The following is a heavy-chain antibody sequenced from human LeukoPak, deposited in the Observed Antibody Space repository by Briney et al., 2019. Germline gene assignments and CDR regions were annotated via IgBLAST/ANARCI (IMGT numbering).Heavy chain of an antibody. J-gene: IGHJ4*02. CDR2: IYYSGST. D-gene: IGHD3-22*01. V-gene: IGHV4-59*01. CDR1: GGSISSYY. CDR3: ARDSHDSSGYYYWFDY. Sequence: PSETLSLTCTVSGGSISSYYWSWIRQPPGKGLEWIGYIYYSGSTNYNPSLKSRVTISVDTSKNQSSLKLSSVTAADTAVYYCARDSHDSSGYYYWFDYWGQGTLVTVSS.